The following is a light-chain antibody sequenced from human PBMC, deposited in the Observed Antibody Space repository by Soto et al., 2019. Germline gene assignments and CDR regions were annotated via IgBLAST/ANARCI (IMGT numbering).Light chain of an antibody. CDR1: QSVRTF. CDR2: DAS. V-gene: IGKV3-11*01. Sequence: EIVLTQSPATLSLSPGESATLSCKASQSVRTFLAWYQQKPGQTPRLLIYDASKRATGIPARFSGSGSGTDFTLTISSPEPEDFAVYYCQQRSNWPPALSFGGGTKVEI. J-gene: IGKJ4*01. CDR3: QQRSNWPPALS.